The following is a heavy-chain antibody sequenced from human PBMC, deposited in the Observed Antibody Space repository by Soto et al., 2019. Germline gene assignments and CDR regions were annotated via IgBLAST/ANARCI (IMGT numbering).Heavy chain of an antibody. CDR1: GFTFSDHY. V-gene: IGHV3-72*01. CDR3: GRPKRRGRALAEY. Sequence: EVRLVESGGGLVQPGGSLRLSCAASGFTFSDHYMDLVRQAPGKGLEWVDRSRNRQTGYTIEYAASVEGRFTLSRAASSSSVILQMNDLKTEDTAVYCCGRPKRRGRALAEYWGQGTRVTVSS. CDR2: SRNRQTGYTI. J-gene: IGHJ4*02.